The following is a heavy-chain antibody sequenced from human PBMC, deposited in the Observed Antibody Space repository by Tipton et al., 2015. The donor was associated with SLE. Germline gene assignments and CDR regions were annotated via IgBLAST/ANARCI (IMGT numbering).Heavy chain of an antibody. CDR2: INHSGST. D-gene: IGHD5-12*01. Sequence: TLSLTCAVYGGSFSGYYWSWIRQPPGKGLEWIGEINHSGSTNYNPSLKSRVTISEDTSKNQFSLKLSSVTAADTAVYYCAGRYSGPGGYFDYWGQGTLVTVSS. CDR1: GGSFSGYY. V-gene: IGHV4-34*01. J-gene: IGHJ4*02. CDR3: AGRYSGPGGYFDY.